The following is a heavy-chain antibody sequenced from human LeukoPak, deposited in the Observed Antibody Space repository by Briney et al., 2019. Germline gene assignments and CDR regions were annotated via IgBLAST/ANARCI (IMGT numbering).Heavy chain of an antibody. CDR1: GFTFSSYA. V-gene: IGHV3-23*01. Sequence: GGSLRLSCAASGFTFSSYAINWVRQAPGRGLEWVSRISGSGDSTYYPDSVKGRFTISRDNSKNTLYLQMNGLRVEDTAVYYCAKEATVTSFWYFDLWGRGTLVTVSS. CDR2: ISGSGDST. D-gene: IGHD4-17*01. CDR3: AKEATVTSFWYFDL. J-gene: IGHJ2*01.